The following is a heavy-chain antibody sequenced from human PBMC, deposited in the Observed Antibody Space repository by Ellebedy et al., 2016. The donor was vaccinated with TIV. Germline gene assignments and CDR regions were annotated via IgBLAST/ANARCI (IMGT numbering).Heavy chain of an antibody. CDR2: IYYGWSA. D-gene: IGHD3-16*01. CDR3: AAQSRDYVWGVDY. J-gene: IGHJ4*02. CDR1: GGSISTFTYY. Sequence: GSLRLSCTVSGGSISTFTYYWGWIRQPPGKGLEWLGSIYYGWSAYYNPSLRGRITISLDTSENTFSLRLRSMTAADTALYYCAAQSRDYVWGVDYWGPGMLVPVSS. V-gene: IGHV4-39*07.